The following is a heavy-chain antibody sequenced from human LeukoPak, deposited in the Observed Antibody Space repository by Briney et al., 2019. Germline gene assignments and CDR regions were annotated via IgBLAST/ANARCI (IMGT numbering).Heavy chain of an antibody. CDR3: AKEVRESAWFYFDH. D-gene: IGHD3-10*01. CDR1: GFTFSSYG. CDR2: IRSTGEST. J-gene: IGHJ4*02. V-gene: IGHV3-23*01. Sequence: GGSLRLSCAASGFTFSSYGMSWVRQAPGKGLEWVSSIRSTGESTYYADSVKGRFTISRDNSRNTLYLQMNSLRAEDTAVYYCAKEVRESAWFYFDHWGQGTLATVSS.